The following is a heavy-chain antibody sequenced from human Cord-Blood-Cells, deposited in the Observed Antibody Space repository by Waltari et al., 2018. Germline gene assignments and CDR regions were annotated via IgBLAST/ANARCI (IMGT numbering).Heavy chain of an antibody. CDR2: ISSRNSTI. CDR3: ARFDSSGAFDI. J-gene: IGHJ3*02. Sequence: EVQLVESGGGLVQPGGSLRLSCAASGFTFSSYSMNWVRQAPGKGLAWVSDISSRNSTIYFADSVKGRFTISRDNAKDSLYLQMNSLRAEDTAVYYCARFDSSGAFDIWGQGTMVTVSS. CDR1: GFTFSSYS. D-gene: IGHD3-22*01. V-gene: IGHV3-48*01.